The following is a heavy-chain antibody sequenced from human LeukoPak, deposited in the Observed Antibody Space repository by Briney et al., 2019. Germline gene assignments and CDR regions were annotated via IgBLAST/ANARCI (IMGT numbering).Heavy chain of an antibody. J-gene: IGHJ4*02. Sequence: VASVKVSCKASGYTFTSYYMHWVRQAPGQGLEWMGWINPNSGGTNYAQKFQGRVTMTRDTSISTAYMELSRLRSDDTAVYYCARSNDYGDSGNNFDYWGQGTLVTVSS. CDR1: GYTFTSYY. V-gene: IGHV1-2*02. CDR3: ARSNDYGDSGNNFDY. CDR2: INPNSGGT. D-gene: IGHD4-17*01.